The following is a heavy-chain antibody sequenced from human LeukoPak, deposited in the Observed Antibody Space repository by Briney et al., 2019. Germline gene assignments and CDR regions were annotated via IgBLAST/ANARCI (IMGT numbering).Heavy chain of an antibody. Sequence: PSETLSLTCTVSGGSISSYYWSWIRQPPGKGLEWIGYIYYSGSTNYNPSLKSRVTISVDTSKNQLSLKLSSVTAADTAAYYCARGGSSGWEFDYWGQGTLVTVSS. V-gene: IGHV4-59*01. CDR1: GGSISSYY. D-gene: IGHD6-19*01. CDR2: IYYSGST. CDR3: ARGGSSGWEFDY. J-gene: IGHJ4*02.